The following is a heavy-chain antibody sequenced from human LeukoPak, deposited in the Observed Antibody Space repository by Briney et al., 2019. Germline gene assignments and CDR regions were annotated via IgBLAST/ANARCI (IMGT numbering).Heavy chain of an antibody. J-gene: IGHJ4*02. CDR2: IRHDGSNQ. Sequence: GGSLRLSCATSGFTFSSYGMHWVRQAPGKGLEWVAFIRHDGSNQHYVDSAKGRFSISRDNSKNTLYLQMNSLRAEDTAVYYCAEAGTYSDHSELDYWGQGTLVTVSS. D-gene: IGHD4-17*01. CDR3: AEAGTYSDHSELDY. CDR1: GFTFSSYG. V-gene: IGHV3-30*02.